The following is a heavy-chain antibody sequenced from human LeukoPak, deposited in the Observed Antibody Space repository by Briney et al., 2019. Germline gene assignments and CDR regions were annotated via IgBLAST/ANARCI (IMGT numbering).Heavy chain of an antibody. V-gene: IGHV3-30*02. CDR1: GFTFSSYA. CDR3: AKGDDYGANTRLPKYNWFDP. CDR2: IRYDGNNK. J-gene: IGHJ5*02. D-gene: IGHD4-23*01. Sequence: GGSLRLSCAASGFTFSSYAMHWVRQAPGKGLEWVAFIRYDGNNKNYADSAKGRFTISRDNSKDTLYLQMNSLRAEDTAVCYCAKGDDYGANTRLPKYNWFDPWGQGTLVTVSS.